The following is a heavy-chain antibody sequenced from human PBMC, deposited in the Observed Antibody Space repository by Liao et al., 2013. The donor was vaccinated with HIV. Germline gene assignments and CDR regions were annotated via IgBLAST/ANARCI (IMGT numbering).Heavy chain of an antibody. CDR1: GDSLASSSYY. J-gene: IGHJ4*02. V-gene: IGHV4-39*07. Sequence: QLQLQESGPGPVKPSETLSLTCTVSGDSLASSSYYWGWIRQAPGKGLEWIGSIYRSGSAYYNPSLKSRVTISVDTSKNQFSLKLNSLTAADTAVYYCARAGAAIHPIGGLWGQGTLVTVSS. D-gene: IGHD2-2*01. CDR2: IYRSGSA. CDR3: ARAGAAIHPIGGL.